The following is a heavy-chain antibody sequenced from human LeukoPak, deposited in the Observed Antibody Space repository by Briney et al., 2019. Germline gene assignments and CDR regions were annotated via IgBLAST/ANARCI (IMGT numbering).Heavy chain of an antibody. Sequence: GSLRPSCAASGFTFRSYGIHWVRQAPGKGLEWVAGISYDGSKKDYADSVKGRFSISRDDSKNTVYLQMNSLTTEDTAIYYCAKDLFLYGSSGYPRCPDHWGQGTLVTVSS. CDR3: AKDLFLYGSSGYPRCPDH. D-gene: IGHD3-22*01. V-gene: IGHV3-30*18. J-gene: IGHJ4*02. CDR1: GFTFRSYG. CDR2: ISYDGSKK.